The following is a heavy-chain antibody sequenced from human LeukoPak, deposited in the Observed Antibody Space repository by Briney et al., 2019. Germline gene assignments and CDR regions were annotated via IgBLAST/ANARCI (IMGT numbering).Heavy chain of an antibody. CDR2: ISDSGDYT. V-gene: IGHV3-23*01. CDR1: GFTFSSYA. CDR3: AKDTPIGKYCTNGVCSPFDY. Sequence: GGSLRLSCAGSGFTFSSYAMSWVRQAPGQGLEWVSVISDSGDYTSYADSVRGRFTISRDNSRNTLYLQMISLRPEDTAVYYCAKDTPIGKYCTNGVCSPFDYWGQGTLVTVSS. J-gene: IGHJ4*02. D-gene: IGHD2-8*01.